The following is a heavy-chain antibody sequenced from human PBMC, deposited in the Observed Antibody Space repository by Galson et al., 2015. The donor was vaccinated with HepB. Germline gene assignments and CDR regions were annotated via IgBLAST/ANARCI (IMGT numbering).Heavy chain of an antibody. D-gene: IGHD1-14*01. J-gene: IGHJ5*02. CDR2: INPSGGST. Sequence: SVKVSCKASGYTFTSYYMHWVRQAPGQGLEWMGIINPSGGSTSYAQKLQGRVTMTRDTSTSTVYMELSSLRSEDTAVYYCASQGKTTYWFDPWGQGTLVTVSS. CDR3: ASQGKTTYWFDP. CDR1: GYTFTSYY. V-gene: IGHV1-46*04.